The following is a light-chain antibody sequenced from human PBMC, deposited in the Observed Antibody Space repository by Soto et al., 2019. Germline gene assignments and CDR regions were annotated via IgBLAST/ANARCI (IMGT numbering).Light chain of an antibody. CDR3: QAWDRGSAHV. V-gene: IGLV3-1*01. J-gene: IGLJ1*01. CDR2: QDI. CDR1: KLGDKY. Sequence: SYELTQPPSVSVSPGQTASITCSGDKLGDKYASWYQQKPGQAPVLVIYQDIKRPSGIPERFSGSNSRNTATLTISGTQAMDEADYYCQAWDRGSAHVFGTGTKVTVL.